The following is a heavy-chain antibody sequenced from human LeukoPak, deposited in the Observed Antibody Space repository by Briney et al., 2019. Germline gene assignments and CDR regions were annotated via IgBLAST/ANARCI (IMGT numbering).Heavy chain of an antibody. CDR3: ARDLRQLVSDAFDI. J-gene: IGHJ3*02. Sequence: SETLSLTCTVSGGSISSGTYYWSWIRQPAGKGLEWIGHIYTSGGTTYNPSLKSRVTISKDRSRNQFSLKLSSVTAADTAVYYCARDLRQLVSDAFDIWGQGTMVTVSS. CDR1: GGSISSGTYY. V-gene: IGHV4-61*09. CDR2: IYTSGGT. D-gene: IGHD6-6*01.